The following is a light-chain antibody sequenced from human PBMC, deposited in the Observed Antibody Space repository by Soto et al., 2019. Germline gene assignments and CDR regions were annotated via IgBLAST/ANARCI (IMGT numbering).Light chain of an antibody. V-gene: IGKV1-33*01. CDR1: DDIDKF. CDR2: DAS. CDR3: QQYDNLAFT. Sequence: DIQMTQSPSSLSASVGDRVTITCQASDDIDKFLSWYQQTPGKAPKLLIHDASTLERGVPSRFSGSGSGTDFTLTISSLQPEDFETYYCQQYDNLAFTFGPGTKVDIK. J-gene: IGKJ3*01.